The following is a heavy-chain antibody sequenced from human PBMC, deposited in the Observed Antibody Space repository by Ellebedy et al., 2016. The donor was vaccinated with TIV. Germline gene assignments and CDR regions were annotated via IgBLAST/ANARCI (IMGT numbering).Heavy chain of an antibody. J-gene: IGHJ4*02. CDR1: GFTFSTYA. CDR2: IGGSGGRA. CDR3: AKFPSVTTPGVDF. Sequence: PGGSLRLSCAAPGFTFSTYALTWVRQAPGRGLEWVSAIGGSGGRANYADSVRGRFTISRYNSKSTLFLYMNNLRAEDTAVYYCAKFPSVTTPGVDFWGQGTLVTVSS. V-gene: IGHV3-23*01. D-gene: IGHD4-17*01.